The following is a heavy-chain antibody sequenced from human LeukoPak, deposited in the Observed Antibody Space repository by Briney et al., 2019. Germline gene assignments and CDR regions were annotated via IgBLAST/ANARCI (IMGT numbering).Heavy chain of an antibody. D-gene: IGHD2-8*01. V-gene: IGHV3-23*01. CDR3: TNNEWQ. J-gene: IGHJ1*01. Sequence: PGGSLRLSCAASGLTFSSHAVSWVRQGPGKGLEWVSAMSGSGDNTYYADSAKGRFTISRDNSKDTLYLEMNSLRVEDTAVYYCTNNEWQWGQGALVTVSS. CDR1: GLTFSSHA. CDR2: MSGSGDNT.